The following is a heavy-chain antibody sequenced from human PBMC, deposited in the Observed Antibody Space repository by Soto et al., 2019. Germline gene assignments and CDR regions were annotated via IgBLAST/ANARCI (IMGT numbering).Heavy chain of an antibody. CDR1: GFPFGNFA. J-gene: IGHJ3*02. Sequence: QVQLVESGGGVVQPGGSLRLSCAASGFPFGNFAMHWVRQAPGKGLEWVALTSFDGTNKYYGDSVKGRFTISRDNTNNILYLQMNSLRLDDTAVYYCARDPQLITTGHFDIWGQGTMVTLSS. CDR2: TSFDGTNK. V-gene: IGHV3-30-3*01. CDR3: ARDPQLITTGHFDI. D-gene: IGHD5-18*01.